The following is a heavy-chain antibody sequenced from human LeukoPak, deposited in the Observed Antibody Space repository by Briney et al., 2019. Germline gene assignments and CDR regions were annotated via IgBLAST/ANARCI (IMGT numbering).Heavy chain of an antibody. CDR1: GFTFSSYL. Sequence: GSLRLSCAASGFTFSSYLMHWVCQAPGKGLVWVSHINSDESSTSYADSVKGRFTISRDNAKNTLYLQMNSLRAEDTAVYYCARTTYTYAYPDYWGQGTLVTVSS. J-gene: IGHJ4*02. CDR3: ARTTYTYAYPDY. V-gene: IGHV3-74*01. CDR2: INSDESST. D-gene: IGHD3-16*01.